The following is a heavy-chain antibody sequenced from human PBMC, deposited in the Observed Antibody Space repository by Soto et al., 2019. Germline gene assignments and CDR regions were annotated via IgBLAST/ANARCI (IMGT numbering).Heavy chain of an antibody. D-gene: IGHD3-3*01. CDR3: ARAFTIFGVVNWFDP. Sequence: KTSETLSLTCAVYGGSFSGYYWSWIRQPPGKGLEWIGEINHSGSTNYNPSLKSRVTISVDTSKNQFSLKLSSVTAADTAVYYCARAFTIFGVVNWFDPWGQGTLVTVSS. J-gene: IGHJ5*02. CDR1: GGSFSGYY. CDR2: INHSGST. V-gene: IGHV4-34*01.